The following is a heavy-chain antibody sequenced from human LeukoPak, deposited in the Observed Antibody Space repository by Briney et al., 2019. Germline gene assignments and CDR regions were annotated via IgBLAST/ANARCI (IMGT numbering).Heavy chain of an antibody. D-gene: IGHD1-26*01. J-gene: IGHJ6*02. CDR3: ARGGSPIRGYYYYYGMDV. CDR1: GFTFSGFW. V-gene: IGHV3-48*01. Sequence: GGSLRLSCAVSGFTFSGFWMSWSRQAPGKGLEWVSYISSSSSTIYYADSVKGRFTISRDNAKNSLYLQMNSLRAEDTAVYYCARGGSPIRGYYYYYGMDVWGQGTTVTVSS. CDR2: ISSSSSTI.